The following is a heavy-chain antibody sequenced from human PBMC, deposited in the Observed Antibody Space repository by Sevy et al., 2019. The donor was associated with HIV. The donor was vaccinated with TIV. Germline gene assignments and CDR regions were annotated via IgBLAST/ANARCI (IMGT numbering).Heavy chain of an antibody. CDR1: GFTFSSYA. CDR3: ASQRNMDV. J-gene: IGHJ6*02. Sequence: GGSLRLSCAASGFTFSSYAMHWVRQAPDKGLEWVAVISYDGSNKYYADSVKGRFTISRDNSKNTLYLQMNSLRAEDTAVYYCASQRNMDVWGQGTTVTVS. CDR2: ISYDGSNK. D-gene: IGHD6-25*01. V-gene: IGHV3-30-3*01.